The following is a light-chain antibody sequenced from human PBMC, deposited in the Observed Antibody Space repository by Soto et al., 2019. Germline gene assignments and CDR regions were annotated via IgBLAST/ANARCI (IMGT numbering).Light chain of an antibody. CDR2: EVT. CDR1: SSDVGVYKY. J-gene: IGLJ3*02. CDR3: SSYTSSSTWV. Sequence: QSALTQPASVSGSPGQSITISCTGTSSDVGVYKYVSWYQQHPGKAPKLMIYEVTNRPSGVSNRFSGSKSGNTASLTISGLQAEDEADYYCSSYTSSSTWVFGGGTKLTVL. V-gene: IGLV2-14*01.